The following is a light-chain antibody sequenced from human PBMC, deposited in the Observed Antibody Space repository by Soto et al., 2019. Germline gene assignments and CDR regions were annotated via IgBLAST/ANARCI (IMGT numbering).Light chain of an antibody. CDR1: DSNIGANYD. CDR2: AKN. V-gene: IGLV1-40*01. J-gene: IGLJ2*01. Sequence: QSVLTQPPSVSGAPGQRVTISCTGRDSNIGANYDVHWYQHLPGTAPKLLIYAKNNRASGVPDRFSGSKSGPSASLAITGLQAEDEAEYYCQSYHSSLSGSLFGGGIKRTVL. CDR3: QSYHSSLSGSL.